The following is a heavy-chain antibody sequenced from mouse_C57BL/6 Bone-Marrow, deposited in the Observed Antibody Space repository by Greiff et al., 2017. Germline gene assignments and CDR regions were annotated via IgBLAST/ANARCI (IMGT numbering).Heavy chain of an antibody. Sequence: DVMLVESGGGLVQPGGSLKLSCAASGFTFSDYGMAWVRQAPRKGPEWVAFISNLAYSIYYADTVTGRFTISRENAKNTLYLEMSSLRSEDTAMYYCARLGVGAMDYWGQGTSVTVSS. J-gene: IGHJ4*01. CDR1: GFTFSDYG. CDR2: ISNLAYSI. CDR3: ARLGVGAMDY. D-gene: IGHD3-1*01. V-gene: IGHV5-15*01.